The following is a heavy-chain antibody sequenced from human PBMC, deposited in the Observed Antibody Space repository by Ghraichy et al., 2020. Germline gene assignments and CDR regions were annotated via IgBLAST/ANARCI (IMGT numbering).Heavy chain of an antibody. CDR1: GFTFSSYG. CDR2: ISYDGSNK. Sequence: LTCAASGFTFSSYGMHWVRQAPGKGLEWVAVISYDGSNKYYADSVKGRFTISRDNSKNTLYLQMNSLRAEDTAVYYCAKVLTPYYYYGMDVWGQGTTVTVSS. CDR3: AKVLTPYYYYGMDV. J-gene: IGHJ6*02. D-gene: IGHD3-9*01. V-gene: IGHV3-30*18.